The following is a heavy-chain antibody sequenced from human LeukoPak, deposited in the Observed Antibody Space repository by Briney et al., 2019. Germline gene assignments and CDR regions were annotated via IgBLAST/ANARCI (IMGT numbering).Heavy chain of an antibody. D-gene: IGHD3-3*01. J-gene: IGHJ5*02. Sequence: SQTLSLTCAISGDSVSSNSAAWNWIRQSPSRGLEWLRRSYYRYKWYNDYAVSVKSRLTINPDTSKNQFSLQLNSVTPEDTAVYYCASLRFLEWLPHRTNWFDPWGQGTLVTVSS. CDR2: SYYRYKWYN. CDR3: ASLRFLEWLPHRTNWFDP. V-gene: IGHV6-1*01. CDR1: GDSVSSNSAA.